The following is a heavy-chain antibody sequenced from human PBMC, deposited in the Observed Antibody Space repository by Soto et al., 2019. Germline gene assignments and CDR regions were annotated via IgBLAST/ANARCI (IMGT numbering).Heavy chain of an antibody. CDR3: ARLERIAARPGGDYFDY. D-gene: IGHD6-6*01. CDR1: GGSISSSSYY. J-gene: IGHJ4*02. CDR2: IYYSGST. Sequence: QLQLQESGPGLVKPSETLSLTCTVSGGSISSSSYYWGWIRQPPGKGLEWIGSIYYSGSTYYNPSLKSRVTISVDTSKNQFSLKLSSVTAADTAVYYCARLERIAARPGGDYFDYWGQGTLVTVSS. V-gene: IGHV4-39*01.